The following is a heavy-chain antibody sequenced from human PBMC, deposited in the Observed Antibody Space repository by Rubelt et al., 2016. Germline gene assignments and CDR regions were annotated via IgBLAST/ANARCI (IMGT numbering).Heavy chain of an antibody. D-gene: IGHD3-10*01. J-gene: IGHJ2*01. Sequence: QLQLQESGPGLVKPSETLSLTCTVSGASMNSHYWNWIRQPAGKGLEWIGRIHTSGSTNYNPSFKTRVPMSVDTSKSQFSLKLSSVTAADTAGYYGGTAPRGKADFEFWARGTLVTVSS. CDR1: GASMNSHY. CDR2: IHTSGST. V-gene: IGHV4-4*07. CDR3: GTAPRGKADFEF.